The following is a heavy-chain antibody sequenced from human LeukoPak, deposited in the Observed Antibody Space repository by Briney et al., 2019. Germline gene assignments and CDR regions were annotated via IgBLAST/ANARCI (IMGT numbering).Heavy chain of an antibody. CDR2: ITGSSTWT. J-gene: IGHJ2*01. CDR1: GFPFGTYG. D-gene: IGHD7-27*01. Sequence: GGSLRLSCEASGFPFGTYGMTWVRQAPGKGLEWVSGITGSSTWTYYADSVRGRFTISRDNSKNTLHLQMNNLTADDTAIYYCARELVSLGTGYFDLWGRGTLVTVSS. V-gene: IGHV3-23*01. CDR3: ARELVSLGTGYFDL.